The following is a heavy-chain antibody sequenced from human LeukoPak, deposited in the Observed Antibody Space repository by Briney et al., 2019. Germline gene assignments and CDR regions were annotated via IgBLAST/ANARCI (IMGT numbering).Heavy chain of an antibody. D-gene: IGHD5-24*01. CDR3: ARIRRDGYNRGSFDY. J-gene: IGHJ4*02. CDR2: IGGSGGNA. Sequence: PGGSLRLSCAASGFTFSSYAMSWVRQAPGKGLEWVSAIGGSGGNAYYADSVKGRFTISRDNSKNTLYLQMNSLRAEDTAVYYCARIRRDGYNRGSFDYWGQGTLVTVSS. V-gene: IGHV3-23*01. CDR1: GFTFSSYA.